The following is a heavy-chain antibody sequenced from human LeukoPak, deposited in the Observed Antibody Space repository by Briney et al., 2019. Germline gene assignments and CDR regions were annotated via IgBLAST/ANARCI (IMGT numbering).Heavy chain of an antibody. CDR3: AKDPRAGMAAFDI. J-gene: IGHJ3*02. Sequence: GRSLRLSCAASGFTFDDYAMHWVRQAPGKGLEWVSGISWNSGSIGYADSVKGRFTISRDNAKNSLYLQMNSLRAEDTALYYCAKDPRAGMAAFDIWGQGTMVTVSS. CDR2: ISWNSGSI. CDR1: GFTFDDYA. D-gene: IGHD5-24*01. V-gene: IGHV3-9*01.